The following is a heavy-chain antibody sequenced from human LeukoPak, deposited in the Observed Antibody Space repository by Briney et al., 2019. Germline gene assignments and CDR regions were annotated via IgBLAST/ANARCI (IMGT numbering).Heavy chain of an antibody. V-gene: IGHV3-23*01. CDR1: GFTFSSYA. D-gene: IGHD3-3*01. J-gene: IGHJ4*02. CDR3: AKSPLWSGYSPIDY. Sequence: GGSLRLSCAASGFTFSSYAMSWVRQAPGMGLEWVSAISGSGGSTYYADSVKGRFTISRDNSKNTLYLQMNSLRAEDTAVYYCAKSPLWSGYSPIDYWGQGTLVTVSS. CDR2: ISGSGGST.